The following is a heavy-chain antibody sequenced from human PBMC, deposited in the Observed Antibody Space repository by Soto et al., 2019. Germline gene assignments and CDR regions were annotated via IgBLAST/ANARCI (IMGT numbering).Heavy chain of an antibody. CDR3: AIDRDYYDSSGYYWYFDY. D-gene: IGHD3-22*01. CDR2: ISSSSYI. V-gene: IGHV3-21*01. Sequence: PGGSLRLSCAASGFTFSSYSMNWVRQAPGKGLEWVSSISSSSYIYYADSVKGRFTISRDNAKNSLYLQMNSLRAEDTAVYYCAIDRDYYDSSGYYWYFDYWVQGTLVTVSA. CDR1: GFTFSSYS. J-gene: IGHJ4*02.